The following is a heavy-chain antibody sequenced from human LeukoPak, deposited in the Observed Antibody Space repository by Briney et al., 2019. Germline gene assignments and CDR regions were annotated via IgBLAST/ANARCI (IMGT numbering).Heavy chain of an antibody. D-gene: IGHD2-2*02. CDR2: ISAYNGNT. V-gene: IGHV1-18*01. J-gene: IGHJ6*03. CDR3: ARVGEYQLLYAAYYYYYMDV. CDR1: GYTFTSYG. Sequence: ASVKVSCKASGYTFTSYGISWVRQAPRQGLEWMGWISAYNGNTNYAQKLQGRVTMTTDTSTSTAYMELRSLRSDDTAVYYCARVGEYQLLYAAYYYYYMDVWGKGTTVTVSS.